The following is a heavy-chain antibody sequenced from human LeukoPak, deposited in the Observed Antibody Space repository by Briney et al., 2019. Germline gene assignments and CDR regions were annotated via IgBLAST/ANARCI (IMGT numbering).Heavy chain of an antibody. CDR1: GYTFTSFD. CDR2: MNPKSGSA. J-gene: IGHJ4*02. Sequence: GASVKVSCKASGYTFTSFDINWVRQATGQGLEWMGWMNPKSGSAGYAQNFQGRVTMTEDTSTDTAYMELSSLRSEDTAVYYCATVSGDYGDYWGQGTLVTVSS. V-gene: IGHV1-8*02. CDR3: ATVSGDYGDY. D-gene: IGHD4-17*01.